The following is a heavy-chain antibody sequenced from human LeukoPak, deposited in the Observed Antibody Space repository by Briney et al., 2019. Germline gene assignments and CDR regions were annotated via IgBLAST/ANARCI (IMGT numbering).Heavy chain of an antibody. V-gene: IGHV4-39*07. CDR3: ARVVGGSHDY. CDR1: GGSISSSSYY. CDR2: IYHSGST. J-gene: IGHJ4*02. Sequence: SETLSLTCTVSGGSISSSSYYWGWIRQPPGKGLEWIGSIYHSGSTYYNPSLKSRVTISVDTSKNQFSLKLSSVTAADTAVYYCARVVGGSHDYWGQGTLVTVSS. D-gene: IGHD1-26*01.